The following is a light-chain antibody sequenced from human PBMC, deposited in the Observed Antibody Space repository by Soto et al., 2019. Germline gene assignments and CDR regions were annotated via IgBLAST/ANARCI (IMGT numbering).Light chain of an antibody. J-gene: IGKJ5*01. CDR2: GAS. V-gene: IGKV3-15*01. CDR3: QQYNNWPPIT. CDR1: QTISNN. Sequence: EIVMTQSPDTLSVSPGERATLSCRASQTISNNLAWYQQKPGQAPRLIIFGASTRATGIPVRFSGSWSGTEFTLTISSLQSEDFAVYYCQQYNNWPPITFGQGTRLEIK.